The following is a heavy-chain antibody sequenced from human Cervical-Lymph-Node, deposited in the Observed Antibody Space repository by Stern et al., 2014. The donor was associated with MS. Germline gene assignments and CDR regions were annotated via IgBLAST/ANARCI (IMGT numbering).Heavy chain of an antibody. V-gene: IGHV1-2*06. CDR3: ARQDTVTTFAFDY. CDR1: GYTFTGYY. Sequence: QVQLVQSGAEVKKPGASVKVSCKASGYTFTGYYLHWVRQAPGQGLEWMGRINPNSGGTNFAQKFQGRVTMTRDTSISTVYMELSSLRSDDTAVYYCARQDTVTTFAFDYWGQGTLVTVSS. J-gene: IGHJ4*02. CDR2: INPNSGGT. D-gene: IGHD4-17*01.